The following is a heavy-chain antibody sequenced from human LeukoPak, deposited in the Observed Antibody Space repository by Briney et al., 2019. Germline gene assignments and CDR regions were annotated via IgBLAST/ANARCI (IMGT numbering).Heavy chain of an antibody. V-gene: IGHV4-4*07. CDR3: ARDRMYYYDSSGYPFDY. CDR1: GGSISSYY. CDR2: IYTSGST. J-gene: IGHJ4*02. D-gene: IGHD3-22*01. Sequence: SETLSLTCTVSGGSISSYYWSWIRQPAGKGLEWIGRIYTSGSTNYNPSLKSRVTMSVDTSKNQFSLKLSSVTAADTAVYYCARDRMYYYDSSGYPFDYWGQGTLVAVSS.